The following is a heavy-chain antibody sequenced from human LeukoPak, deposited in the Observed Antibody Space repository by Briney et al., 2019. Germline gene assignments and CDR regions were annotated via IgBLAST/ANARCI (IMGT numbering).Heavy chain of an antibody. J-gene: IGHJ5*02. CDR1: GGSFSGYY. Sequence: SETLSLTCAVYGGSFSGYYWSWIRQPPGKGLEWIGEINHSGSTNYNPSLKSRVTISVDTSKNQFSLKLTSVTPADTAVYYCARGPLMITFGGVIVTPRDWFDPWGQGTLVTVSS. D-gene: IGHD3-16*02. V-gene: IGHV4-34*01. CDR2: INHSGST. CDR3: ARGPLMITFGGVIVTPRDWFDP.